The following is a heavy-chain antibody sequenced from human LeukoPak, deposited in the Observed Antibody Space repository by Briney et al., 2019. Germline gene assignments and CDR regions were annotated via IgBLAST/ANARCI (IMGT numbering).Heavy chain of an antibody. J-gene: IGHJ4*02. Sequence: GGSLRLSCAASGFTFSSYGMHWVRQAPGKGLEWVAFIPYDGSKKYYADSVKGRFTISRDNSKNTLYLQMNSLRAEDTAVYYCAKDHCSSTGCDGSPGYWGQGALVSGSS. CDR2: IPYDGSKK. V-gene: IGHV3-30*02. CDR3: AKDHCSSTGCDGSPGY. D-gene: IGHD2-2*01. CDR1: GFTFSSYG.